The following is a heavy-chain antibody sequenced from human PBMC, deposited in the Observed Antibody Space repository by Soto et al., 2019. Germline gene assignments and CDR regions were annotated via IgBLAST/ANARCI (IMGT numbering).Heavy chain of an antibody. CDR1: GFTFSSYG. CDR2: ISYDGSNK. D-gene: IGHD6-25*01. V-gene: IGHV3-30*18. J-gene: IGHJ6*02. CDR3: AKDRRPNYYYGMDV. Sequence: QVQLVESGGGVVQPGRSLRLSCAASGFTFSSYGMHWVRQAPSKGLEWVAVISYDGSNKYYADSVKGRFTTSRDNSKNTLYLQMNSLRAEDTAVYYCAKDRRPNYYYGMDVWGQGTTVTVSS.